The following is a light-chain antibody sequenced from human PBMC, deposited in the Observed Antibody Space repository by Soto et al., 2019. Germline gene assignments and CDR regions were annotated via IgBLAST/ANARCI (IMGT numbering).Light chain of an antibody. V-gene: IGLV2-8*01. Sequence: QSVLTQPPSASGSPGQSVTISCTGTSSDVGGYNYVSWYQQHPGKAPKLMMYEVIKRPSGVPDRVSGSKSGNTASLTVSGLQSEDEADYYCSSYAGSNNLVFGGGTKLTVL. CDR2: EVI. J-gene: IGLJ2*01. CDR3: SSYAGSNNLV. CDR1: SSDVGGYNY.